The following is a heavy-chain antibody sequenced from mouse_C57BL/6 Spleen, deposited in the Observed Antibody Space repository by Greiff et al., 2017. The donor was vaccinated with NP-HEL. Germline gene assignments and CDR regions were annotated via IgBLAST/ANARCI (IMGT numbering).Heavy chain of an antibody. Sequence: QVQLKQSGAELVRPGASVKLSCKASGYTFTDYYINWVKQRPGQGLEWIARIYPGSGNTYYNEKFKGKATLTAEKSSSTAYMQLSSLTSEDSAVYFCARDYYGSSYRYFDVWGTGTTVTVSS. J-gene: IGHJ1*03. CDR2: IYPGSGNT. D-gene: IGHD1-1*01. CDR3: ARDYYGSSYRYFDV. CDR1: GYTFTDYY. V-gene: IGHV1-76*01.